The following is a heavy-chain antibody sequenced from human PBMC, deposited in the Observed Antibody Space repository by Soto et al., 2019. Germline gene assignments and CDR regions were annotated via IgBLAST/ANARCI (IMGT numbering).Heavy chain of an antibody. Sequence: SVKVSRKASGGTFSNHAINWVRQAPGQGLEWMGRIIPIFTTTNYAQKFQGRVTITADESTITAYMELSSLKYDDTAIYYCAREVAADGTFREDVFDIWGQGTMVTVSS. J-gene: IGHJ3*02. V-gene: IGHV1-69*13. D-gene: IGHD6-13*01. CDR1: GGTFSNHA. CDR3: AREVAADGTFREDVFDI. CDR2: IIPIFTTT.